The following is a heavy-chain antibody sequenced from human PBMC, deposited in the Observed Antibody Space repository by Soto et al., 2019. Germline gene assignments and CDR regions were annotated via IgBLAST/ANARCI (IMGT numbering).Heavy chain of an antibody. J-gene: IGHJ6*02. Sequence: PGESLKISCKGSGYSFTSYWISWVRQMPGKGLEWMGRIDPSDSYTNYSPSFQGHVTISADKSISTAYLQWSSLKASDTAMYYCARSLFRGLAMIVVAKNYYYGMDVWGQGTTVTVSS. CDR3: ARSLFRGLAMIVVAKNYYYGMDV. CDR2: IDPSDSYT. D-gene: IGHD3-22*01. V-gene: IGHV5-10-1*01. CDR1: GYSFTSYW.